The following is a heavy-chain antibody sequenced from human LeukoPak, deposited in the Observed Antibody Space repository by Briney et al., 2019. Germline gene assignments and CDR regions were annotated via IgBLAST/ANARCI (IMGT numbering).Heavy chain of an antibody. CDR1: GFTFSSYE. Sequence: GSLRLSCAASGFTFSSYEMNWVRQAPGKGLEWVGSMYHSGSTYYNPSLKSRVTISVDTSKNQISLKLTSVTAADTAIYYCARDVYSYDISGLSSYYFDSWGQGKLVTVSS. CDR3: ARDVYSYDISGLSSYYFDS. CDR2: MYHSGST. J-gene: IGHJ4*02. V-gene: IGHV4-38-2*02. D-gene: IGHD3-22*01.